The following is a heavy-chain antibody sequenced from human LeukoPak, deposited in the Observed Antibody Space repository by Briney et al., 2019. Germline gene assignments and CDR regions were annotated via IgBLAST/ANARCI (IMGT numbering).Heavy chain of an antibody. CDR1: GFTFSSYW. CDR2: IKQDGSEK. CDR3: ARLHYDILTGYYGVFDY. V-gene: IGHV3-7*03. Sequence: GGSLRLSCAASGFTFSSYWMSWVRQAPGKGLERVANIKQDGSEKYYVDSVKGRFTISRDNAKNSLYLQMNSLRAEDTAVYYCARLHYDILTGYYGVFDYWGQGTLVTVSS. J-gene: IGHJ4*02. D-gene: IGHD3-9*01.